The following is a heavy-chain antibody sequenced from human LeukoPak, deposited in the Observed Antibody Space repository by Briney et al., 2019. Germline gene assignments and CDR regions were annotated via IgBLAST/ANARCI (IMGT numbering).Heavy chain of an antibody. V-gene: IGHV4-61*02. D-gene: IGHD2-15*01. CDR3: AREVRWWANYYYYYYMDV. Sequence: SQTLSLTCTVSGGSISSSSYYWSWIRQPAGKGLEWIGRIYTSGSTNYNPSLKSRVTISGDTSKNQFSLKLTSVTAADTAVYYCAREVRWWANYYYYYYMDVWGKGTTVTVSS. J-gene: IGHJ6*03. CDR1: GGSISSSSYY. CDR2: IYTSGST.